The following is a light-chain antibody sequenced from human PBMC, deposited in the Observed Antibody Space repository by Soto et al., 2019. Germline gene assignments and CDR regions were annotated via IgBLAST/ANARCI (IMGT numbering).Light chain of an antibody. V-gene: IGKV3-20*01. J-gene: IGKJ2*01. CDR2: GAS. CDR1: QSVSSSY. CDR3: QQYGSSPVT. Sequence: EIVLTQSPGTLSLSPGERATLSCRASQSVSSSYLAWYQQKPGQAPRLLIYGASSRATGIPDRFSGSGSGTDFTLTISRLEPEDCAVYYWQQYGSSPVTFGQGTKLEIK.